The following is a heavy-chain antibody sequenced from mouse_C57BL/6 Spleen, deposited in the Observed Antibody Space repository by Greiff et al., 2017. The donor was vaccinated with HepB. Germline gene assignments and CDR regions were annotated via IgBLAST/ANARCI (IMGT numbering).Heavy chain of an antibody. Sequence: QVQLQQSGPELVKPGASVKISCKASGYSFTSYYIHWVKQRPGQGLEWIGWIYPGSGNTKYNEKFKGKATLTADTSSSTAYMQLSSLTSEDSAVYYCARWGDYGFAYWGQGTLVTVSA. D-gene: IGHD2-4*01. CDR2: IYPGSGNT. V-gene: IGHV1-66*01. CDR1: GYSFTSYY. J-gene: IGHJ3*01. CDR3: ARWGDYGFAY.